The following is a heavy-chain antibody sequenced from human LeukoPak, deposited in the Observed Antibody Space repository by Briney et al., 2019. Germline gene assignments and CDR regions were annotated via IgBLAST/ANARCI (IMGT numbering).Heavy chain of an antibody. CDR2: ISWNSGSI. CDR1: GFTFDDYA. CDR3: AKDRGSYYLDHFDY. V-gene: IGHV3-9*01. D-gene: IGHD1-26*01. J-gene: IGHJ4*02. Sequence: PGRSLRLSCAASGFTFDDYAIHWVRQAPGKGLEWVSGISWNSGSIGYADSVKGRFTISRDNAKNSLYLQMNSLRAEDTALYYCAKDRGSYYLDHFDYWGQGTLVTVSS.